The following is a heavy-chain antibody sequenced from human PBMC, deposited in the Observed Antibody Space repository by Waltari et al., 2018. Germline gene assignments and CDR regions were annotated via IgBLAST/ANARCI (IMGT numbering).Heavy chain of an antibody. D-gene: IGHD3-16*01. Sequence: EVQLVESGGGLIQPGGSLRLSCAASGLTISDNYMSWVRQAPGKGLELVSVLYSAGHTYYADSVKGRFTISRDSSKNTLYLQMNSLRTEDTAVYYCARDLVHYFDYWGQGTLVTVSS. CDR3: ARDLVHYFDY. J-gene: IGHJ4*02. V-gene: IGHV3-53*01. CDR1: GLTISDNY. CDR2: LYSAGHT.